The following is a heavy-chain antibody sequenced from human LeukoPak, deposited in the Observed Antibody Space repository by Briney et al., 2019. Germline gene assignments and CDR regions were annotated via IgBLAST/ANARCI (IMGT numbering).Heavy chain of an antibody. CDR1: GGSFSGYY. V-gene: IGHV4-34*01. J-gene: IGHJ3*02. Sequence: SETLSLTCAVYGGSFSGYYWSWIRQPPGKGLEWIGEINHSGSTNYNPSLKSRVTISVDTSKNQFSLKLSSVTAADTAAYYCARVPYYDSSPPIWGQGTIVTVSS. D-gene: IGHD3-22*01. CDR2: INHSGST. CDR3: ARVPYYDSSPPI.